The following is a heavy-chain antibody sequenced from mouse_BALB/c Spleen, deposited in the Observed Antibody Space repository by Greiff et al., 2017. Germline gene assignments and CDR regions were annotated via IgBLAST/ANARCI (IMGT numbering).Heavy chain of an antibody. V-gene: IGHV14-4*02. J-gene: IGHJ3*01. CDR3: NADDYAWFAY. D-gene: IGHD2-4*01. Sequence: EVMLVESGAELVRSGASVKLSCTASGFNIKDYYMHWVKQRPEQGLEWIGWIDPENGDTEYAPKFQGKATMTADTSSNTAYLQLSSLTSEDTAVYYCNADDYAWFAYWGQGTLVTVSA. CDR2: IDPENGDT. CDR1: GFNIKDYY.